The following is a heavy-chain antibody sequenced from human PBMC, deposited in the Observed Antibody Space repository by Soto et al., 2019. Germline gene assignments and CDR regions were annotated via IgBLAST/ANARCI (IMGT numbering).Heavy chain of an antibody. J-gene: IGHJ4*02. CDR3: ARRWGRTFDY. Sequence: ETPSLTCTVSGGSISSYYWSWLRQPPGKGLEWIGYIYYSGSTNYNPSLKSRVTISVDTSKNQFSLKLSSVTAADTAVYYCARRWGRTFDYWGQGTLVTVSS. V-gene: IGHV4-59*08. D-gene: IGHD7-27*01. CDR1: GGSISSYY. CDR2: IYYSGST.